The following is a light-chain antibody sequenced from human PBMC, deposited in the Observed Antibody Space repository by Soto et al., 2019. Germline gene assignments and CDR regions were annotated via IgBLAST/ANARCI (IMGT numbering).Light chain of an antibody. CDR2: DVS. V-gene: IGLV2-14*03. CDR3: GSYTTSSTLV. CDR1: SSDLGAYNY. Sequence: QSALTQPASVSGSPGQSITISCTGTSSDLGAYNYVSWYQQHPGKAPKLLIYDVSDRPSEVSNRFSGSKSGNTASLTVSGLHAEDEADYYCGSYTTSSTLVFGGGTKVTVL. J-gene: IGLJ2*01.